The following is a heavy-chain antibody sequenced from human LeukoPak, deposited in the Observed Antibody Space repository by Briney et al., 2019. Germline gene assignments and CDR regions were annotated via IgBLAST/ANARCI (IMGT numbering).Heavy chain of an antibody. CDR2: ISGSGGST. CDR3: AKEHDYGDYDIDY. D-gene: IGHD4-17*01. CDR1: GLTFRSYA. Sequence: GGSLRLSCATSGLTFRSYAMSWVRQAPGKGLEWVSAISGSGGSTYYADSVKGRFTISRDNSKNTLYLQMNSLRAEDTAVYYCAKEHDYGDYDIDYWGQGTLVTVSS. V-gene: IGHV3-23*01. J-gene: IGHJ4*02.